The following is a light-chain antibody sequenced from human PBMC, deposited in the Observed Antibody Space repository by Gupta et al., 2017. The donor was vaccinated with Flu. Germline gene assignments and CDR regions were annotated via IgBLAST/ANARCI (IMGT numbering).Light chain of an antibody. CDR3: QQSDSSSYT. CDR2: AAS. Sequence: DIQMTQSPSSLSASVGDRVTITCRASQNIDRYLNWYQQNPGKVPKLLIYAASTLQSGVPSRFSGSGSGTDFTLTISRLQPEDFATYYCQQSDSSSYTFGQGTKLEIK. V-gene: IGKV1-39*01. J-gene: IGKJ2*01. CDR1: QNIDRY.